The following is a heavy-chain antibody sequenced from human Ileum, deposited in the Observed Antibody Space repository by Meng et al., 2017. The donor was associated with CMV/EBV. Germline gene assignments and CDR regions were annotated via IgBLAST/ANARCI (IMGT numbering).Heavy chain of an antibody. CDR1: XDSLSTYS. J-gene: IGHJ5*02. D-gene: IGHD3-10*01. CDR2: ICGTGTT. Sequence: QVQLQESGPGLVRPSETLSLTCTVXXDSLSTYSWNWIRQSDGGRLEWIGRICGTGTTNYNPSFRSRVTLSLDKSKNQFSLKLSAVTAADTAVYYCARRIREVREISWENWLAPWGQGILVTVSS. V-gene: IGHV4-4*07. CDR3: ARRIREVREISWENWLAP.